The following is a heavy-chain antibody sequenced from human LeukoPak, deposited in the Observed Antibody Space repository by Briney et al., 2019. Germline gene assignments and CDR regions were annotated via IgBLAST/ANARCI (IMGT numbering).Heavy chain of an antibody. Sequence: GESLRLSCAASGFTFSSYSMGWVRQAPGKGLEWVSFISSSSSTIYYADSVKGRFTISRDNAKNSLYLQMNSLRAEDTAVYYCARDRGGSYSAIDYWGQGTLVTVSS. V-gene: IGHV3-48*04. D-gene: IGHD1-26*01. CDR1: GFTFSSYS. J-gene: IGHJ4*02. CDR3: ARDRGGSYSAIDY. CDR2: ISSSSSTI.